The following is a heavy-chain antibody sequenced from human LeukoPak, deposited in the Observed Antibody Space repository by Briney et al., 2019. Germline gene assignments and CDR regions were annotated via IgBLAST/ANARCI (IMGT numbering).Heavy chain of an antibody. Sequence: GGSLRLSCAASGFTFSNYVMSWVRQAPGKGLDWVSGISGSGGSIYYADSVKGRFTISRDSSKNTLNLQMNSLRAEDTAVYYCAKHGDTAMWLDYWGQGTLVTVSS. CDR2: ISGSGGSI. V-gene: IGHV3-23*01. CDR3: AKHGDTAMWLDY. CDR1: GFTFSNYV. J-gene: IGHJ4*02. D-gene: IGHD5-18*01.